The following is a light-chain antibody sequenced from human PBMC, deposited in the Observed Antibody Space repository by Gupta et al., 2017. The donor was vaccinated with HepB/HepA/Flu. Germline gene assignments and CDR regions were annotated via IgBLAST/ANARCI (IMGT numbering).Light chain of an antibody. Sequence: QPVLTQSSSASASLGSSVKLTCTLSSGHSSYIIAWHQKQPGKAPRYLMKLEGSGSYNKGSGVPDRFSGSSSGADRYLTISNLQSEDEADYYCETWDINTHGGVFGGGTKLTVL. V-gene: IGLV4-60*03. CDR3: ETWDINTHGGV. J-gene: IGLJ2*01. CDR1: SGHSSYI. CDR2: LEGSGSY.